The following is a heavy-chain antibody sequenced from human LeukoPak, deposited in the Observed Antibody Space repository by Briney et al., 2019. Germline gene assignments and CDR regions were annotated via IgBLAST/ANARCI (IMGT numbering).Heavy chain of an antibody. V-gene: IGHV4-59*01. CDR2: IFYSGST. CDR1: GGSISTYY. D-gene: IGHD3-10*01. Sequence: SETLSLTCTVSGGSISTYYWSWIRQPPGKGLERIGYIFYSGSTNYNPSLKSRVTISVDTSKNQFSLKLSSVTAADTAVYYCARSPMVRGVTTFDYWDQGTLVTVSS. CDR3: ARSPMVRGVTTFDY. J-gene: IGHJ4*02.